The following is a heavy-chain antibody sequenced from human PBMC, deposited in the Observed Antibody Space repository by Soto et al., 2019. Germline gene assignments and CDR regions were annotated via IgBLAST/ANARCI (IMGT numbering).Heavy chain of an antibody. CDR2: INHSGST. CDR1: GGSFSGYY. J-gene: IGHJ4*02. CDR3: VTSPDFSSGYYFDY. D-gene: IGHD3-3*01. Sequence: SETLSLTCAVYGGSFSGYYWSWIRQPPGKGLEWIGEINHSGSTNYNPSLKSRVTISVDTSKNQFSLKLSSVTAADTAVHSCVTSPDFSSGYYFDYWGQGTLVTVSS. V-gene: IGHV4-34*01.